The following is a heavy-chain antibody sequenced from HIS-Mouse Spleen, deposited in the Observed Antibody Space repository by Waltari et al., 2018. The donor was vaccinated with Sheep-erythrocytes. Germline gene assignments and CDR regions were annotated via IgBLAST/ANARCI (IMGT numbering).Heavy chain of an antibody. CDR3: ARVSGGNSNRFDC. V-gene: IGHV3-66*01. Sequence: TYYSDSVKGRFTISRDNPKNTLYLEMNSLRAEDTAVYYCARVSGGNSNRFDCWGQGTLVTVSS. D-gene: IGHD1-26*01. CDR2: T. J-gene: IGHJ4*02.